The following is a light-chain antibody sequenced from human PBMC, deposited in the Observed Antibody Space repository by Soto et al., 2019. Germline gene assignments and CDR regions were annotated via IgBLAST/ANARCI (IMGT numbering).Light chain of an antibody. V-gene: IGKV3-20*01. Sequence: ESVLTQSPGTLSLSPGERATLSCRASQSVSSSYLAWYQQKPGHAPRLLIYCASSRATGIPDRFSGSGSGTDFALTTSMVKPELTAVYYFQQYERTLRPLVQGNKVEI. CDR2: CAS. CDR3: QQYERTLRP. J-gene: IGKJ1*01. CDR1: QSVSSSY.